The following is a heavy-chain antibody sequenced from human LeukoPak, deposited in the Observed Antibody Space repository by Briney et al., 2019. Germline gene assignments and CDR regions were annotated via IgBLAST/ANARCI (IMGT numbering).Heavy chain of an antibody. CDR1: GYTFTSYA. CDR2: INAGNGNT. Sequence: GASVKVSCKASGYTFTSYAMHWVRQAPGQRLEWMGWINAGNGNTKYSQKFQGRVTITRDTSASTAYMELSSLGSEDTAVYYCARDPDGYTAAYWGQGTLVTVSS. CDR3: ARDPDGYTAAY. J-gene: IGHJ4*02. D-gene: IGHD5-24*01. V-gene: IGHV1-3*01.